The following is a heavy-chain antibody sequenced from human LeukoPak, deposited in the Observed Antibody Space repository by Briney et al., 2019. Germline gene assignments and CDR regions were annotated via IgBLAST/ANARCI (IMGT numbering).Heavy chain of an antibody. CDR2: IKQDGSEK. J-gene: IGHJ4*02. D-gene: IGHD1-14*01. V-gene: IGHV3-7*01. Sequence: GGSLRLSCAASGFTFSSYWISWVRQAPGKGLEWVANIKQDGSEKYYVDSVKGRFTISRDNAKNSLYLQMNSLRAEDTAVYYCARAEGEGYFDYWGQGTLVTVSS. CDR3: ARAEGEGYFDY. CDR1: GFTFSSYW.